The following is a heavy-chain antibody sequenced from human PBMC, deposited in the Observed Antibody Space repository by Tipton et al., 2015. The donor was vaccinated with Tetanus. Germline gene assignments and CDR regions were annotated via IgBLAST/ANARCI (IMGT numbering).Heavy chain of an antibody. CDR1: GGSITAGGYY. Sequence: TLSLTCTVSGGSITAGGYYWSWIRQLPGKGLEWIGHIYHDGETYYNPSLKSRLTISVDTSKNHFSLRLGSATAADTAVYYCARGWSECSSWSCSPFDSWGQGTLVTVSS. V-gene: IGHV4-31*03. CDR2: IYHDGET. CDR3: ARGWSECSSWSCSPFDS. J-gene: IGHJ4*02. D-gene: IGHD2-2*01.